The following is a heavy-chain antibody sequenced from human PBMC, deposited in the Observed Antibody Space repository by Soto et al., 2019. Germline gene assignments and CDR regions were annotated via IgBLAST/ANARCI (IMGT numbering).Heavy chain of an antibody. J-gene: IGHJ3*02. CDR3: AKDHYYDSPVDAFDI. CDR1: RFTFSNYA. Sequence: PGGSLRLSCAASRFTFSNYAMSWVRQAPGKGLEWVSAIGDSGGSTYYADSVKGRFTISRDNSKNTLYLQMNSLRAEDTAVYYCAKDHYYDSPVDAFDIWGQGTMVTV. V-gene: IGHV3-23*01. CDR2: IGDSGGST. D-gene: IGHD3-22*01.